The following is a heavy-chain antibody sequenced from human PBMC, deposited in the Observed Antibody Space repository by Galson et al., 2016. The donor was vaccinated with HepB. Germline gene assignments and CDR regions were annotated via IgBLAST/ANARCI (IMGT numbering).Heavy chain of an antibody. Sequence: SLRLSCAASGFAFGSHWMHWVRQVPGKGLVWASRINSDGTISNYADSVKGRFTISSDNAKNTLYLQMNSLRVKYTAVYYYGRDHSVVLTTAYNWFDPWGQGTLVTVSS. CDR1: GFAFGSHW. D-gene: IGHD4-23*01. CDR2: INSDGTIS. CDR3: GRDHSVVLTTAYNWFDP. V-gene: IGHV3-74*01. J-gene: IGHJ5*02.